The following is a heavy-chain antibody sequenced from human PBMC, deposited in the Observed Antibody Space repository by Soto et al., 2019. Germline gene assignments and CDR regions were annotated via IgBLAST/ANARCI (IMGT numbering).Heavy chain of an antibody. CDR1: GGSFSGYY. CDR2: INHSGST. V-gene: IGHV4-34*01. CDR3: ARDKITGLFNY. Sequence: QVQLQQWCAGLLKPSETLSLTCAVYGGSFSGYYWTWIRQPPGTGLEWIGEINHSGSTNYNPSLNSRVTISVDTSTNQFSLKLTSVTAADTAVYYCARDKITGLFNYWGQGILVTVSS. D-gene: IGHD2-8*02. J-gene: IGHJ4*02.